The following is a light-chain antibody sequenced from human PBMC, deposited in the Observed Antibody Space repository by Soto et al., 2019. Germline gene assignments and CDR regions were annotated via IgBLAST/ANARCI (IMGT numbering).Light chain of an antibody. V-gene: IGKV3-11*01. CDR2: DAS. CDR1: QSVGGH. CDR3: QQRNNWPHSIT. J-gene: IGKJ5*01. Sequence: EIVLTQSPATLSLSPGERATLSCRAIQSVGGHLAWYQQKPGQAPRLLIYDASDMATGIPARFSCSGSETDFTIPISSVEPDDFAVSYCQQRNNWPHSITFGQGTRLEIK.